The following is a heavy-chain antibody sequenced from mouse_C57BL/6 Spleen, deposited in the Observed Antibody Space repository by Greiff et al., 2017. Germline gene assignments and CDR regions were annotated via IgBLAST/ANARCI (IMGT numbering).Heavy chain of an antibody. D-gene: IGHD2-4*01. CDR2: INPNNGGT. CDR3: ARRKLRRGYAMDY. J-gene: IGHJ4*01. V-gene: IGHV1-26*01. Sequence: EVQLQQSGPELVKPGASVKISCKASGYTFTDYYMNWVKQSHGKSLEWIGDINPNNGGTSYNQKFKGKATLTVDKSSSTAYMELRSLTSEDSAVYYCARRKLRRGYAMDYWGQGTSVTVSS. CDR1: GYTFTDYY.